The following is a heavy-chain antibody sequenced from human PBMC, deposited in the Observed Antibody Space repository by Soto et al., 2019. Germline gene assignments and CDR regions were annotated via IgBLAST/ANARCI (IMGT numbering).Heavy chain of an antibody. CDR1: GASLRSTSYY. CDR3: ARHKPASTVFGIVISRRY. Sequence: PSETLSLTCSVSGASLRSTSYYWGWIRQPPGKGLEWIGSIYYSGSTHYSPSLKSRIIMSIDTAKNEFSLRLSSVIAADTAVYFWARHKPASTVFGIVISRRYWGHGTLVTVSS. V-gene: IGHV4-39*01. J-gene: IGHJ4*01. CDR2: IYYSGST. D-gene: IGHD3-3*01.